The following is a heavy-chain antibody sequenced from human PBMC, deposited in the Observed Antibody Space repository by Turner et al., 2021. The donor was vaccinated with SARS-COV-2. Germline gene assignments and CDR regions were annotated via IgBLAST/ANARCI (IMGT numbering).Heavy chain of an antibody. J-gene: IGHJ5*02. CDR3: ATDLKGGRGP. D-gene: IGHD1-26*01. CDR1: GFPVSSNY. CDR2: IYSGGST. Sequence: EVQLVESGGGFVQPGGSLRLFCTASGFPVSSNYMSWVRQVAGKGLKWVSVIYSGGSTDYADSVKGRFTSSRDISKNTLYLQMNSLRAEDTAVYYCATDLKGGRGPWGQGTLVTVSS. V-gene: IGHV3-66*02.